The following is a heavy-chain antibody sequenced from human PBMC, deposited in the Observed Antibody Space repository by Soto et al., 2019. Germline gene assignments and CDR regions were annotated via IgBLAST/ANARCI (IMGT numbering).Heavy chain of an antibody. V-gene: IGHV3-30*18. Sequence: QVQLVESGGGVVQPGRSLRLSCAASGFTFSSYGMHWVRQAPGKGLEWVAVISYDGSNKYYADSVKGRFTISRDNSKNTLYLQMNSLRAEDTAVYYCAKVHQSGTLDYWGQGTLVTVSS. D-gene: IGHD1-1*01. CDR1: GFTFSSYG. CDR3: AKVHQSGTLDY. CDR2: ISYDGSNK. J-gene: IGHJ4*02.